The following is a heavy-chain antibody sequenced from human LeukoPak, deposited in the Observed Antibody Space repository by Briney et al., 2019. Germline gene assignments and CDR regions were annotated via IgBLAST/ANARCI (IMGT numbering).Heavy chain of an antibody. J-gene: IGHJ5*02. D-gene: IGHD2-2*01. CDR2: IYYSGST. Sequence: SETLSLTCTVSGGSISSSSYYWGWIRQPPGKGLEWIGSIYYSGSTYYNPSLKSRVTISVDTSKNQFSLKLSSVTAADTAVYYCARHAEVLIVVVPAANWFDPWGQGTLVTVSS. CDR1: GGSISSSSYY. CDR3: ARHAEVLIVVVPAANWFDP. V-gene: IGHV4-39*01.